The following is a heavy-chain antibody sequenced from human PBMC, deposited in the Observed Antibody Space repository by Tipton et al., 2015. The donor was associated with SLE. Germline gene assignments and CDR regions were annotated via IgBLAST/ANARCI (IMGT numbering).Heavy chain of an antibody. Sequence: TLSLTCTVSGGSISTITYYWGWIRQIPGKGPEWIGRIYTSGSTNYNPSLKSRVTISIDTSKNQFSLKLNSVTAADTAVYYCARDTEVITRWNGLTYYFDYWGQGTLVTVSS. J-gene: IGHJ4*01. V-gene: IGHV4-61*02. D-gene: IGHD3-22*01. CDR1: GGSISTITYY. CDR3: ARDTEVITRWNGLTYYFDY. CDR2: IYTSGST.